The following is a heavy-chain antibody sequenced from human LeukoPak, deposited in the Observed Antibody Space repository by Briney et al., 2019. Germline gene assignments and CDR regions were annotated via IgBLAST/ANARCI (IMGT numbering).Heavy chain of an antibody. Sequence: GGSLRLSCAASGFTFSSYGMSWVRQAPGKGLEWVSAISGSGGSTYYADSVKGRFSISRDNSKNTLYLQMNSLRAEDTAVYYCAKNIAVAGNGGFWPYWGQGTLVTVSS. J-gene: IGHJ4*02. V-gene: IGHV3-23*01. CDR1: GFTFSSYG. CDR3: AKNIAVAGNGGFWPY. D-gene: IGHD6-19*01. CDR2: ISGSGGST.